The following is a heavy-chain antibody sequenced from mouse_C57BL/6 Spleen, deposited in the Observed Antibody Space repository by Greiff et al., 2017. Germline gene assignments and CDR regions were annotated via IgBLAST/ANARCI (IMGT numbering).Heavy chain of an antibody. V-gene: IGHV1-72*01. Sequence: KESCKASGYTFTSYWMHWVKQRPGRGLEWIGRVDPTSGGTKYNEKFKSKATLTVDKPSSTAYMQLSSLTSEDSSVYYCARDSNYVLYAMDFWGQGTSVTGSS. J-gene: IGHJ4*01. CDR1: GYTFTSYW. CDR3: ARDSNYVLYAMDF. CDR2: VDPTSGGT. D-gene: IGHD2-5*01.